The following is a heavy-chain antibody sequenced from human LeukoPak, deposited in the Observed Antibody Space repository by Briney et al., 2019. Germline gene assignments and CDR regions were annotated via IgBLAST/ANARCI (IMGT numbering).Heavy chain of an antibody. J-gene: IGHJ4*02. CDR1: GFSLSTNGVA. Sequence: SGPTLVKPTQTLTLTCTFSGFSLSTNGVAVGWIRQPPGKALEWLSLIYWDDDKRYSPSLKSRLTITKDTSKNQVVLTMTNMDPVDTATYYCGHNLGTYQPFDYWGQGILVTVSS. V-gene: IGHV2-5*02. D-gene: IGHD3-16*01. CDR3: GHNLGTYQPFDY. CDR2: IYWDDDK.